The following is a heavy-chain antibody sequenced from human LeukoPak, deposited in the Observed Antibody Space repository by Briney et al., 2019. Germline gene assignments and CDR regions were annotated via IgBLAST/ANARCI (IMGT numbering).Heavy chain of an antibody. D-gene: IGHD2-8*01. CDR2: ISSNGGST. CDR3: ARATNGRFDI. J-gene: IGHJ3*02. V-gene: IGHV3-64*01. CDR1: GFTFSSYA. Sequence: GGSLRLSCAASGFTFSSYAMHWVRQAPGKGLEYVSAISSNGGSTYYANSVKGRFTISRDNSKNTLYLQMGSLRAEDMAVYYCARATNGRFDIWGQGTMVTVSS.